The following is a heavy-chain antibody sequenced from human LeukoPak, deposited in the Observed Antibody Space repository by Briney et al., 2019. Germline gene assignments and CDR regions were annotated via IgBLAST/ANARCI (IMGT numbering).Heavy chain of an antibody. J-gene: IGHJ2*01. D-gene: IGHD3-22*01. Sequence: GGSLRLSCAASGFTVSSNYMSWVRQAPGKGLEWVSVIYSGVSTYYADSVKGRFTISRDNSKNTLYLQMNSLRAEDTALYYCARDRRYYDSSGYYFHLYFDLWGRGTLVTVSS. CDR1: GFTVSSNY. CDR3: ARDRRYYDSSGYYFHLYFDL. CDR2: IYSGVST. V-gene: IGHV3-53*01.